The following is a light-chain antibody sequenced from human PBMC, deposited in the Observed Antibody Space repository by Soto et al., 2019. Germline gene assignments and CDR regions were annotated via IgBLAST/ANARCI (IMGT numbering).Light chain of an antibody. CDR3: ESWDDSLSGLVV. Sequence: QSVLTQPPSASGTPGQRVTISCSGSSSNIGSNYVYWYQQLPGTAPKLLIYRNNQRPSGVPDRFSGSKSATTASLANSGLLSDDEADYYCESWDDSLSGLVVFGGGTKVTVL. J-gene: IGLJ2*01. V-gene: IGLV1-47*01. CDR1: SSNIGSNY. CDR2: RNN.